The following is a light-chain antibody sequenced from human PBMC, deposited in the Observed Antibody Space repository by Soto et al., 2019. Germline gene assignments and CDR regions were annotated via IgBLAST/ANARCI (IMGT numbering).Light chain of an antibody. Sequence: ALTQSPGTLSLSPGERATLSCRASQPITSNYLAWYQQRSGQAPRLLISGASSRATGVTDRFSGSGSGKDFTLTINILEPEDVAVYYCQQYSDLPWTFGQGTKVQI. V-gene: IGKV3-20*01. CDR2: GAS. J-gene: IGKJ1*01. CDR3: QQYSDLPWT. CDR1: QPITSNY.